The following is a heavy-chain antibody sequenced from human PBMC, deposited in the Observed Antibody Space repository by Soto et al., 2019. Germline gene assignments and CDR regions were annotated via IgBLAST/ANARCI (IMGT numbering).Heavy chain of an antibody. CDR3: ASSGLNAWYYFDY. Sequence: GGSLTLSWVASAFTVSSHYMRWVSQAPGEGPEWVSVIYSGGSTYYEDSSKGGFTISRANSKDNPNLHMTSLRAEDTAVYYCASSGLNAWYYFDYWGQGTLVTVSS. D-gene: IGHD3-10*01. J-gene: IGHJ4*02. CDR2: IYSGGST. CDR1: AFTVSSHY. V-gene: IGHV3-53*01.